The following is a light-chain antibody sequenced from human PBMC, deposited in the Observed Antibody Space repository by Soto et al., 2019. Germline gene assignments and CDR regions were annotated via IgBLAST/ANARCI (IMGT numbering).Light chain of an antibody. CDR3: QQYNKWPRT. CDR1: QSISSD. V-gene: IGKV3-15*01. J-gene: IGKJ2*01. CDR2: GAS. Sequence: EIVMTQSPATLSVSPGERATLSCRASQSISSDVAWYQQKPGQAPRLLIYGASTTATGIPARFSGSGSGTEFTLTISSLQSEDFAVYNCQQYNKWPRTFGQGTKVEFK.